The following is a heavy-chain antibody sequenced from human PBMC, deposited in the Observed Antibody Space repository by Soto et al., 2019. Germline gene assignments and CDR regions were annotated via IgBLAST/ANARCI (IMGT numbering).Heavy chain of an antibody. CDR2: ISGSGGST. V-gene: IGHV3-23*01. Sequence: EVQLLESGGGLVQPGGSLRLSCAASGFTFSSYAMSWVRQAPGKGLEWVSDISGSGGSTYYADSVKGRFTISRDNSKNPLYLQMNSLRAEDKAVYYCAKDKTSVTNLSSYYMDVWGKGNTVTVSS. CDR1: GFTFSSYA. CDR3: AKDKTSVTNLSSYYMDV. J-gene: IGHJ6*03. D-gene: IGHD4-17*01.